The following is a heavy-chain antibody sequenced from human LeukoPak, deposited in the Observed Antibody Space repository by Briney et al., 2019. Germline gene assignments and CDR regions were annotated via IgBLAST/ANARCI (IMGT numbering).Heavy chain of an antibody. J-gene: IGHJ4*02. CDR1: GFTFSTYG. CDR2: IQYDGSNK. D-gene: IGHD3-16*01. Sequence: GGSLRLSCTASGFTFSTYGMHWVRQAPGKGLEWVAFIQYDGSNKYYADSVKGRFTISRDNSKNTLYLQINSLRTEDTAVYYCAKDPGRRFRPAFDYWGQGTLVTVSS. CDR3: AKDPGRRFRPAFDY. V-gene: IGHV3-30*02.